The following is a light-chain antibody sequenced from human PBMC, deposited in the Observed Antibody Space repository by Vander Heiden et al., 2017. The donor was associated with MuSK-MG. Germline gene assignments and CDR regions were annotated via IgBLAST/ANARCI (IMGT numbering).Light chain of an antibody. V-gene: IGKV3-11*01. CDR1: QSVSSY. Sequence: EIVLTQSPATLSLSPGERATLHCSASQSVSSYLAWHQPKPGQAPGLLIYDASNRATGTPARFSGRGSGTDFILTMRSLEAEDFTVYYCQERCTWAATFGGGTKVEIK. J-gene: IGKJ4*01. CDR2: DAS. CDR3: QERCTWAAT.